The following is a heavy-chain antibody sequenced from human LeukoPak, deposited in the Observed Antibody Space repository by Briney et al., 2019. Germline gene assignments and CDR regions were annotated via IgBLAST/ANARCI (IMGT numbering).Heavy chain of an antibody. CDR1: NGSISSNY. Sequence: SETLSLTCTVSNGSISSNYWSWIRQSPGKGLEWIGFIYYSGSSNYNPSLKSRVTISVDRSKNQFSLSLSSVTAADTAVYYCASFPGSVVRGMNFYYAIDVWGQGTTVTVSS. J-gene: IGHJ6*02. V-gene: IGHV4-59*01. CDR3: ASFPGSVVRGMNFYYAIDV. CDR2: IYYSGSS. D-gene: IGHD3-10*01.